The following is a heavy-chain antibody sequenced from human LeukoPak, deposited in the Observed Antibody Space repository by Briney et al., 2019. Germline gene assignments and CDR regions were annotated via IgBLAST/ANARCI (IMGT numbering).Heavy chain of an antibody. CDR1: GDTFSSYV. V-gene: IGHV1-69*01. D-gene: IGHD6-13*01. CDR3: ARGEIAAASDY. J-gene: IGHJ4*02. Sequence: VASVKVSCKASGDTFSSYVISWMRQAPGQGLEWMGGIIPVFATANYAQKFQGRVTITADESTSTAYMELTSLRSEDTAVYYCARGEIAAASDYWGQGTLVTVSS. CDR2: IIPVFATA.